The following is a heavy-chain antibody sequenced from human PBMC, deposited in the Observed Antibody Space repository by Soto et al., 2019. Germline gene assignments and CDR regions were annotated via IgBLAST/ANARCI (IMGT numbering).Heavy chain of an antibody. Sequence: EVQLVESGGGLVKPGGSLRLSCAASGFTFSSYSMNWVRQAPGKGLEWVSSISSSSSYIYYADSVKGRCTISRDNAKNSLYLQMNSLRAEDTAVYYCARAREYCTNGGCYTGDGEYWGQGTLVTVSS. V-gene: IGHV3-21*01. CDR1: GFTFSSYS. CDR2: ISSSSSYI. J-gene: IGHJ4*02. D-gene: IGHD2-8*01. CDR3: ARAREYCTNGGCYTGDGEY.